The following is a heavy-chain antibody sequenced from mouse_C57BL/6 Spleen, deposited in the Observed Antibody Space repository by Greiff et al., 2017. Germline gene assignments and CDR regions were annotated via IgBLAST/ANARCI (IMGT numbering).Heavy chain of an antibody. D-gene: IGHD1-1*01. CDR3: AFYYSPARAMDY. V-gene: IGHV1-9*01. CDR2: ILPGTGST. J-gene: IGHJ4*01. Sequence: VQLQESGAELMKPGASVKLSCKATSYTFTGYWIEGVKPRPGHGLEWSGEILPGTGSTSYNEKFKGKATFTADTSSTTAYMPRSSLTAEDSAIYYCAFYYSPARAMDYWGQGTSVTVSS. CDR1: SYTFTGYW.